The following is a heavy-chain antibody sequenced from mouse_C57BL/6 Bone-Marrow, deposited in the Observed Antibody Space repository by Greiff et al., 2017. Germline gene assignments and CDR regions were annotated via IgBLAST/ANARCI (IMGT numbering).Heavy chain of an antibody. D-gene: IGHD1-1*01. CDR1: GFTFSSYA. J-gene: IGHJ4*01. CDR2: ISDGGSYT. Sequence: EVKLVESGGGLVKPGGSLKLSCAASGFTFSSYAMSWVRQTPEKRLEWVATISDGGSYTYYPDNVKGRFTLSRDNAKNNLYLQMSHLKSEETAMYYCARGTTVVDYYAMDYWGQGTSVTVSS. CDR3: ARGTTVVDYYAMDY. V-gene: IGHV5-4*03.